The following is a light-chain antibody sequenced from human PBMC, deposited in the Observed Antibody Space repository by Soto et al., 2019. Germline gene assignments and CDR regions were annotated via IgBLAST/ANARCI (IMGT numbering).Light chain of an antibody. CDR3: QQYGSSGT. V-gene: IGKV3-20*01. CDR1: QSISSSF. J-gene: IGKJ1*01. CDR2: GAS. Sequence: IVLTQSPGTLSLSPGERAALSCRASQSISSSFLAWYQHKPGQAPRLLIHGASSRATGIPDRFSGSGSGTDFTLTISRLEPEDFAVYYCQQYGSSGTFGQGTKVDIK.